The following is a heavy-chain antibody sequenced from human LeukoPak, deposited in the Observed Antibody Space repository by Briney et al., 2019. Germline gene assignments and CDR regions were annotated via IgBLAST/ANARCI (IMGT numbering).Heavy chain of an antibody. CDR1: GFTFSSHA. CDR3: AKMYSSSWYLDYYFDY. V-gene: IGHV3-23*01. J-gene: IGHJ4*02. CDR2: ISGSGRST. D-gene: IGHD6-13*01. Sequence: GGSLTLSCAASGFTFSSHAMSWVRQAPGKGLEWFSDISGSGRSTYYADSVKGRFTISRDNSKNTRYVQRNSRRAEDTAVYYCAKMYSSSWYLDYYFDYWGQGTLVTVSS.